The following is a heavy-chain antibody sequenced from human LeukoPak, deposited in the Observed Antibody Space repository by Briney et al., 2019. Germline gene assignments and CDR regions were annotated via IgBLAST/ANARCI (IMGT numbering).Heavy chain of an antibody. CDR3: AREVYGDYRLVEGYYYYYYYMDV. CDR2: IKQDGSEE. CDR1: GFTFSSYW. J-gene: IGHJ6*03. V-gene: IGHV3-7*01. D-gene: IGHD4-17*01. Sequence: GGSLRLSCAASGFTFSSYWMNWVRQAPGKGLEWVANIKQDGSEEYFVDSVKGRFTISRDNAKNSLYLQMSSLRAEDTAVYFCAREVYGDYRLVEGYYYYYYYMDVWGKGTTVTVSS.